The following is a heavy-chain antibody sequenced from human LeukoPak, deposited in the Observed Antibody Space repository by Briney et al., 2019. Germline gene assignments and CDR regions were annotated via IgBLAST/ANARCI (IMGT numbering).Heavy chain of an antibody. D-gene: IGHD4-17*01. CDR1: GGSISSYS. Sequence: SETLSLTCTVSGGSISSYSWNWIRQPPGKGLEWIGSIYHSGSTYYNPSLKSRVTISVDTSKNQFSLKLSSVTAADTAVYYCARDPQYLSTVTRVDPWGQGTLVTVSS. V-gene: IGHV4-38-2*02. J-gene: IGHJ5*02. CDR2: IYHSGST. CDR3: ARDPQYLSTVTRVDP.